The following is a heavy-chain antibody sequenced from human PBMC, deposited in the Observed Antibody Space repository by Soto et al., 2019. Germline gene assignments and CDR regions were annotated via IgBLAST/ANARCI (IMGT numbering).Heavy chain of an antibody. CDR3: AHRHSSSWSAVGAFDS. Sequence: QITLKESGPTLVKPTQTLTLTCTFSGFSLSTSGVGVGGIRQPPGKDLEWLALIYCDDDKRYSPSLKSMLTITKETSKNQVVLTMTNMDPVDTATYYCAHRHSSSWSAVGAFDSWGQGTMVTVSS. CDR2: IYCDDDK. V-gene: IGHV2-5*02. CDR1: GFSLSTSGVG. J-gene: IGHJ3*02. D-gene: IGHD6-13*01.